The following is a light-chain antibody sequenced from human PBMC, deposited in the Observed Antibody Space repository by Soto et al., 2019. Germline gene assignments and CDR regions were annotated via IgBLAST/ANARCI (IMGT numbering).Light chain of an antibody. Sequence: EIVLTQSPGTLSLSPGERATLSCRASQIVSSSYLAWYQQKPGQAPRLLIYGASSRATGIPDRFSGSGSGTDFTLTISRLEPEDFAVYYCQQYNNWPPWTVGQGTKVDIK. CDR2: GAS. V-gene: IGKV3-20*01. CDR1: QIVSSSY. CDR3: QQYNNWPPWT. J-gene: IGKJ1*01.